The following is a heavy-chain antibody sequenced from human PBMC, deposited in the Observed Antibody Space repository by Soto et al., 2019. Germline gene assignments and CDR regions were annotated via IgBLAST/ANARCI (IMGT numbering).Heavy chain of an antibody. Sequence: SETLSLTCTVSGGSISSSSYYWGWIRQPPGKGLEWIGSIYYSGSTYYNPSLKSRVTISVDTSKNQFSLKLSSVTAADTAVYYCASSTYYDILTGLNWGQGTLVTVSS. D-gene: IGHD3-9*01. V-gene: IGHV4-39*01. J-gene: IGHJ4*02. CDR3: ASSTYYDILTGLN. CDR2: IYYSGST. CDR1: GGSISSSSYY.